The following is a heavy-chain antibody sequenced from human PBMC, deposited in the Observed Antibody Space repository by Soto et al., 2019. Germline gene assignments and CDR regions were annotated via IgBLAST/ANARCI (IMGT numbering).Heavy chain of an antibody. D-gene: IGHD3-22*01. J-gene: IGHJ4*02. CDR2: IIPILGIA. CDR3: ARDGGTYYDRSGYYRYFDY. V-gene: IGHV1-69*08. Sequence: QVQLVQSGAEVKEPGSSVKVSCKASGGTFSSYTISWVRQAPGQGLEWMGRIIPILGIANYAQKFQGRVTSTADKYTGTAYMELGSLRSEDTAVYYCARDGGTYYDRSGYYRYFDYWGQGTLVTVSS. CDR1: GGTFSSYT.